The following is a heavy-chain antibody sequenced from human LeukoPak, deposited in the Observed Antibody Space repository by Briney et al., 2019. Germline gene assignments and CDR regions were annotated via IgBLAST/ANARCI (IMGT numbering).Heavy chain of an antibody. CDR1: GFTFSSYV. V-gene: IGHV3-30*02. D-gene: IGHD6-19*01. CDR2: IRHDGSDN. J-gene: IGHJ3*01. Sequence: GGSVTLSCPATGFTFSSYVMDGVGQPPGKGVEGVAFIRHDGSDNYYGDSVKGRFTISRDNSKNTMYLQVNSLRAEDAAVYYCAKDRRASQWLVQVDAFDVWGPGTMVTVSS. CDR3: AKDRRASQWLVQVDAFDV.